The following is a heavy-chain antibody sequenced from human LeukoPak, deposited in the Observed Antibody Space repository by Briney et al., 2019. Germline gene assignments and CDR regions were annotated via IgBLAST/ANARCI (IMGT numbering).Heavy chain of an antibody. J-gene: IGHJ3*02. CDR3: ARTSSGSYYAFDI. D-gene: IGHD3-10*01. CDR1: GYTFTSYY. Sequence: ASVTVSCMASGYTFTSYYMHWVRQAPGQGLEWMGLINPSGGSTSYAQKFQGRVTMTRDTSTSTVYMELSSLRSEDTAVYYCARTSSGSYYAFDIWGQGTMVTVSS. V-gene: IGHV1-46*01. CDR2: INPSGGST.